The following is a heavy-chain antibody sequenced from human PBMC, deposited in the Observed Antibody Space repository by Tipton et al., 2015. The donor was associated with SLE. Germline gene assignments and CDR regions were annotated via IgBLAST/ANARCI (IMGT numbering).Heavy chain of an antibody. D-gene: IGHD2-15*01. CDR3: AREVVGAQDAFDI. J-gene: IGHJ3*02. CDR2: IYYSGST. CDR1: GGSISSYY. V-gene: IGHV4-59*12. Sequence: GLVKPSQTLSLTCTVSGGSISSYYWSWIRQPPGKGLEWIGYIYYSGSTNFNPSLNSRVTISVDTSKNQFSLKLSSVTAAGTAVYYCAREVVGAQDAFDIWGQGTMFTVSS.